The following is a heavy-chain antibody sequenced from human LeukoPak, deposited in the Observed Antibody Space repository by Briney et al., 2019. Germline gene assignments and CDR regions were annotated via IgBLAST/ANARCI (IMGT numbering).Heavy chain of an antibody. CDR1: EFSVGSNY. V-gene: IGHV3-66*01. D-gene: IGHD3-10*01. CDR3: ARDLVVRGRWSWFDP. Sequence: GGSLRLSCAASEFSVGSNYMTWVRQAPGGGLEGVSLIYSGGSTYYADSVKGRFTISRDNAKNSLYLQMNSLRAEDTAVYYCARDLVVRGRWSWFDPSGQGTLVTVSS. J-gene: IGHJ5*02. CDR2: IYSGGST.